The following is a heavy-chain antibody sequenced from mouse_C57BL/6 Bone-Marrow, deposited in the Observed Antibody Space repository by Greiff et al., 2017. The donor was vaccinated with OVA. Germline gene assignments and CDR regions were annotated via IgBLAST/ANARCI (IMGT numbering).Heavy chain of an antibody. CDR2: IWTGGGT. CDR3: ARKRGYGNTWYFDD. J-gene: IGHJ1*03. CDR1: GFSLTSYA. Sequence: VQGVESGPGLVAPSQSLSITCTVSGFSLTSYAISWVRQPPGKGLEWLGVIWTGGGTNYNSALKSRLSISKDNSKSQVFLKMNSLQTDDTARYYCARKRGYGNTWYFDDWGTGTTVTVSS. D-gene: IGHD2-1*01. V-gene: IGHV2-9-1*01.